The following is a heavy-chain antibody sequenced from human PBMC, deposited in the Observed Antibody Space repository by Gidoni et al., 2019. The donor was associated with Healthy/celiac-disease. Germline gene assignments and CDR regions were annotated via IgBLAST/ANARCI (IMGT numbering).Heavy chain of an antibody. CDR2: IYYSGST. D-gene: IGHD1-26*01. Sequence: QLQLQESGPGLVKPSETLSLTCTVSGGSISSSSYYWGWIRQPPGKGLEWIGSIYYSGSTYYNPSLKSRVTISVDTSKNQFSLKLSSVTAADTAVYYCARLGLGATWGTLDYWGQGTLVTVSS. J-gene: IGHJ4*02. V-gene: IGHV4-39*01. CDR1: GGSISSSSYY. CDR3: ARLGLGATWGTLDY.